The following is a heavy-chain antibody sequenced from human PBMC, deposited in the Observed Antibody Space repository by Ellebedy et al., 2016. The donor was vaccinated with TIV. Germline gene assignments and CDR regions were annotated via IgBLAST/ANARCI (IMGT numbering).Heavy chain of an antibody. CDR3: ARGSVYDSSGYYYGGRSDA. J-gene: IGHJ5*02. Sequence: AASVKVSCKASGYTFTSYYMHWVRQAPGQGLEWMGRINLSDGSTSYAQKFQGRVTMTRDTSTSTVYMELSSLRSEDTAGYTCARGSVYDSSGYYYGGRSDAWGQGSLVTVSS. CDR1: GYTFTSYY. V-gene: IGHV1-46*01. CDR2: INLSDGST. D-gene: IGHD3-22*01.